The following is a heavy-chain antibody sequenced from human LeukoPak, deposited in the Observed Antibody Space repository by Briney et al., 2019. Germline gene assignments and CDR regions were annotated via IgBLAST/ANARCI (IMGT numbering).Heavy chain of an antibody. D-gene: IGHD6-19*01. CDR1: GFTFTAYY. V-gene: IGHV1-2*02. J-gene: IGHJ4*02. CDR2: IHSNSGVT. Sequence: ASVKVSCKASGFTFTAYYFHWVRQAPGQGLEWMGWIHSNSGVTDYAQKFQGRVSMTRDTSISTAYMELSWLRSDDTAVYYCARDWDVAVAFFDCWGQGTLVTVSS. CDR3: ARDWDVAVAFFDC.